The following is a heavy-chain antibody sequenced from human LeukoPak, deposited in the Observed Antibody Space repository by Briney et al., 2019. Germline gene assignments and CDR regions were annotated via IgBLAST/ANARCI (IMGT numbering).Heavy chain of an antibody. CDR1: GFTFSSYG. CDR3: ARDMTEMATITPFDY. D-gene: IGHD5-24*01. Sequence: PGGSLRLSCAAPGFTFSSYGMHWVRQAPGKGLGWVAVIWYDGSNKYYADSVKGRFTISRDNSKNTLYLQMNSLRAEDTAVYYCARDMTEMATITPFDYWGQGTLVTVSS. V-gene: IGHV3-33*01. J-gene: IGHJ4*02. CDR2: IWYDGSNK.